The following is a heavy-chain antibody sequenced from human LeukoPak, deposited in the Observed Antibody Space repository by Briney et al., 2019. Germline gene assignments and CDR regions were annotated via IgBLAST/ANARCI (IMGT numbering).Heavy chain of an antibody. D-gene: IGHD2-2*01. CDR2: IYTSGST. J-gene: IGHJ4*02. Sequence: PSETLSLTCTVSGGSISSYYWSWIRQPAGKGLEWIGRIYTSGSTNYNPSLKSRVTMSVDTSKNQFSLKLSSVTAADTAVYYCARGYCCSNSCSGFDYWGQGTLVTVSS. V-gene: IGHV4-4*07. CDR1: GGSISSYY. CDR3: ARGYCCSNSCSGFDY.